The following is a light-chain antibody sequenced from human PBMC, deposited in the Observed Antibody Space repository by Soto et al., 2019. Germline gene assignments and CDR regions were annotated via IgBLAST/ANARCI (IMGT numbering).Light chain of an antibody. CDR2: LGS. CDR1: QSLLHGNGYNY. CDR3: MQALQTPRT. J-gene: IGKJ2*01. Sequence: EIVMTQSPLPLPVTPGEPASISCRSSQSLLHGNGYNYLDWFLQKPGQSPQLLIYLGSNRASGVPGRFSGGGSGTDFTLKISRVEAEDVGVYYCMQALQTPRTFGQGTKLEIK. V-gene: IGKV2-28*01.